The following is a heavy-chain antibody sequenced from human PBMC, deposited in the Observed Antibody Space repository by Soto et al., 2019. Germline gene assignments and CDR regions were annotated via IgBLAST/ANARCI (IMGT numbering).Heavy chain of an antibody. CDR3: ARASGSYDIVTRKSARPQVDY. V-gene: IGHV4-31*03. CDR1: GGSISSGGYY. J-gene: IGHJ4*02. Sequence: SETLSLTCTVSGGSISSGGYYWSWIRQHPGKGLEWIGYIYYSGSTYYNPSLKSRVTISVDTSKNQFSLKLSSVTAADTAVYYCARASGSYDIVTRKSARPQVDYWGQGTPVTVSS. D-gene: IGHD3-9*01. CDR2: IYYSGST.